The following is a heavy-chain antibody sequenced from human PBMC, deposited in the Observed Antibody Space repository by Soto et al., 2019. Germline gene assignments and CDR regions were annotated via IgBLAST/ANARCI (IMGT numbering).Heavy chain of an antibody. J-gene: IGHJ6*02. Sequence: PGGSLRLSCAASGFTFSGYWMTWVRQAPGRGLEWVANIKQDGSEKYYVDSVKGRFTISRDNAKNSLYLQMNSLRAEDSAVYYCAREYAFLEWLLKENYYYYGMDVWGQGTTVTVSS. D-gene: IGHD3-3*02. CDR2: IKQDGSEK. V-gene: IGHV3-7*01. CDR1: GFTFSGYW. CDR3: AREYAFLEWLLKENYYYYGMDV.